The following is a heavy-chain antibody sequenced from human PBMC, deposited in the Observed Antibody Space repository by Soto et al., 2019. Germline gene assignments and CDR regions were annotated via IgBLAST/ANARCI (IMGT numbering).Heavy chain of an antibody. D-gene: IGHD3-22*01. CDR1: GYSISSGYY. V-gene: IGHV4-38-2*02. CDR3: ARDDFDSGGSSIDY. Sequence: SETLSLTCAVSGYSISSGYYWDWIRQPPGKGLEWIGTIHHRGNTYYNPSLKSRVTISLDTSKNQFSLKLSSVTAADTAVYYCARDDFDSGGSSIDYWGQGSLVTVSS. J-gene: IGHJ4*02. CDR2: IHHRGNT.